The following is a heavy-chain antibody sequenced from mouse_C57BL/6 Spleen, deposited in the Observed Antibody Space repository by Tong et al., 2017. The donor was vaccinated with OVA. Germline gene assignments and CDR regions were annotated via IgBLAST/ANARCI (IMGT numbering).Heavy chain of an antibody. CDR2: INSDGGST. D-gene: IGHD2-4*01. Sequence: EVQLQESGGGLVQPGGSRKLSCAASGFTFSSYAMSWVRKTPEKRLELVAAINSDGGSTYYPDTMERRFIISRDNTKKTLYLQMSSLRSEDTALYYCARRYYDYGGTWFAYWGQGTLVTVSA. J-gene: IGHJ3*01. V-gene: IGHV5-2*01. CDR3: ARRYYDYGGTWFAY. CDR1: GFTFSSYA.